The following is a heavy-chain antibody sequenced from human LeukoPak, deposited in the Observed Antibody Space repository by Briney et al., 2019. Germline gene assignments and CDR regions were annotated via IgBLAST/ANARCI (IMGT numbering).Heavy chain of an antibody. Sequence: GGSLRLSCVASGFTFSSNGMHWVRQAPGKGLEWVTFIQYDGSKKYYADSVKGRFTISRDNSKNTLYLEMNSLRAEDTAVYYCAKDIGSYYDYWGQGILLTVSS. CDR1: GFTFSSNG. J-gene: IGHJ4*02. CDR2: IQYDGSKK. V-gene: IGHV3-30*02. D-gene: IGHD3-10*01. CDR3: AKDIGSYYDY.